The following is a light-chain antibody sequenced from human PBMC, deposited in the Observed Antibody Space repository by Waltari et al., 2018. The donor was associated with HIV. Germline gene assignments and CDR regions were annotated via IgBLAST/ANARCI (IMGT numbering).Light chain of an antibody. CDR3: MQALETPLT. V-gene: IGKV2-28*01. CDR2: VGS. Sequence: EIVMTQSPLSLPVSPGEPASISCTSSQSLLHSIGYNYVNWYLQKPGQSPQLLSYVGSTRDSGVPDRVSGSGSGTDFTLKISRVEAEDVGVYYCMQALETPLTFGGGTKVEIK. CDR1: QSLLHSIGYNY. J-gene: IGKJ4*01.